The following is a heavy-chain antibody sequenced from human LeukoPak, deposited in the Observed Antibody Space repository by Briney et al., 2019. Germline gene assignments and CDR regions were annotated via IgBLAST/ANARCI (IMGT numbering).Heavy chain of an antibody. D-gene: IGHD4-17*01. Sequence: GSLRLSCAASGFTFSSYSMNWVRQAPGKGLEWVSYISSSSSTIYYADSVKGRFTISRDNAKYSLYLQMNSLRAEDTAVYYCARKSYGDYDDYWGQGTLVTVSS. CDR2: ISSSSSTI. CDR1: GFTFSSYS. V-gene: IGHV3-48*01. CDR3: ARKSYGDYDDY. J-gene: IGHJ4*02.